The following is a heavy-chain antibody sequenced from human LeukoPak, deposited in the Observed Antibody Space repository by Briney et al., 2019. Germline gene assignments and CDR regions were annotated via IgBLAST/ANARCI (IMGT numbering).Heavy chain of an antibody. D-gene: IGHD1-26*01. V-gene: IGHV3-11*04. CDR3: ARDGSYSDY. J-gene: IGHJ4*02. CDR1: GGSFSGYY. Sequence: LSLTCAVYGGSFSGYYWSWIRQAPGKGLEWVSYISSSGSTIYYADSVKGRFTISRDNAKNSLYLQMNSLRAEDTAVYYCARDGSYSDYWGQGTLVTVSS. CDR2: ISSSGSTI.